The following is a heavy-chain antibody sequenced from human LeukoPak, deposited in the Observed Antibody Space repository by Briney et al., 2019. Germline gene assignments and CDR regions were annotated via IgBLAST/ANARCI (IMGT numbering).Heavy chain of an antibody. J-gene: IGHJ4*02. Sequence: SETLSLTCTVSGDSITNYHWSWIRQPAGKGLEWIGRIYTSGSTNYNPSLKSRVTMSLDTSKSQFSLKLHFVTAADTAVYYCARDGGPYSSSWRFFDTWGPGTLVTVSS. CDR3: ARDGGPYSSSWRFFDT. CDR1: GDSITNYH. CDR2: IYTSGST. D-gene: IGHD6-6*01. V-gene: IGHV4-4*07.